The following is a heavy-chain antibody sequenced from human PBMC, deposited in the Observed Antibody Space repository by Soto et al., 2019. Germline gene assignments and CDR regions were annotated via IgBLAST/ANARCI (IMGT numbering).Heavy chain of an antibody. V-gene: IGHV3-23*01. CDR3: SKAGTHSYFDY. Sequence: PGGSLRLSCAASGFTFSSYAMTWVRRAPGKGLEWVSSLSVSGDNTYYADSVKGRFTISRDNSKNTFYLQMSSLRADDTAEYYCSKAGTHSYFDYWGLGTLVTVSS. J-gene: IGHJ4*02. CDR2: LSVSGDNT. CDR1: GFTFSSYA. D-gene: IGHD1-1*01.